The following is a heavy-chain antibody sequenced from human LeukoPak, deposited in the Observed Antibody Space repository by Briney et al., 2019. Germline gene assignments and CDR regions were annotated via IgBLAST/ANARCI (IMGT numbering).Heavy chain of an antibody. Sequence: GGSLRLSCAASGFSFNSDWMDWVRQAPGKGLEWVAVISYDGSNNYYADSVKGRFTISRDNSKNTLYLQMNSLRAEDTAVYYCAKDLGYLDYWGRGTLVTVSS. CDR3: AKDLGYLDY. D-gene: IGHD3-10*01. J-gene: IGHJ4*02. CDR1: GFSFNSDW. V-gene: IGHV3-30*18. CDR2: ISYDGSNN.